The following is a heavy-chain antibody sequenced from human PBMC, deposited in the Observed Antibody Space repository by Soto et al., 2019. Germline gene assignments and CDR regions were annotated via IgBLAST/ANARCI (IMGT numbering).Heavy chain of an antibody. J-gene: IGHJ3*02. CDR2: ISYDGSNK. CDR1: GFTFSSYA. CDR3: ARGSGYGDYTYDAFDI. D-gene: IGHD4-17*01. Sequence: GGSLRLSCAASGFTFSSYAMHWVRQAPGKGLEWVAVISYDGSNKYYADSVKGRFTISRDNSKNTLYLQMNSLRDEDTAVYYCARGSGYGDYTYDAFDIWGQGTMVTVSS. V-gene: IGHV3-30-3*01.